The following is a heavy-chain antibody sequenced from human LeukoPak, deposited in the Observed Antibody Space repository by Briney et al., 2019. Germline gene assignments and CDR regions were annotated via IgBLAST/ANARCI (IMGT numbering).Heavy chain of an antibody. CDR1: GYSISSGYY. CDR3: ARRGRTSLGAFDI. D-gene: IGHD1-26*01. CDR2: IYHSGST. V-gene: IGHV4-38-2*01. Sequence: KPSETLSLTCAVSGYSISSGYYWGWIRQPPGKGLEWIGRIYHSGSTYYNPSLKSRVTISVDTSKNQFSLKLSSVTAADTAVYYCARRGRTSLGAFDIWGQGTMVTVSS. J-gene: IGHJ3*02.